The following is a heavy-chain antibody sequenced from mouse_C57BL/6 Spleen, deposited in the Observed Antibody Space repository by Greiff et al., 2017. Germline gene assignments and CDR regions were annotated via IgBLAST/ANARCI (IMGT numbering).Heavy chain of an antibody. J-gene: IGHJ1*03. CDR1: GYAFSSSW. V-gene: IGHV1-82*01. CDR3: ARNPIYDGYYWYFDV. D-gene: IGHD2-3*01. Sequence: VQLVESGPELVKPGASVKISCKASGYAFSSSWMNWVKQRPGKGLEWIGRIYPGDGDTNYNGKFKGKATLTADKSSSTAYMQLSSLTSEDSAVYFCARNPIYDGYYWYFDVWGTGTTVTVSS. CDR2: IYPGDGDT.